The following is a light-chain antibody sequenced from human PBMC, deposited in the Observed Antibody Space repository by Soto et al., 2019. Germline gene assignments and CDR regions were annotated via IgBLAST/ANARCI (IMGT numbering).Light chain of an antibody. CDR3: ASYTDRSTVV. CDR1: SSDVGGYKY. J-gene: IGLJ3*02. CDR2: DVT. V-gene: IGLV2-14*03. Sequence: QSALTQPASASGSPGQSITISCFGTSSDVGGYKYVSWYQHHAGKAPQLLIHDVTDRPSGVSTRFSGSKSGNTASLTISGLQAEDEATYYCASYTDRSTVVFGGGTKLTVL.